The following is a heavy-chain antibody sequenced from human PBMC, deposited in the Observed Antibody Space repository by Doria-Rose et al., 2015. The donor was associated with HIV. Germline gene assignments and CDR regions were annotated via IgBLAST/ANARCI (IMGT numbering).Heavy chain of an antibody. J-gene: IGHJ4*02. CDR3: ARMGSYRELDY. Sequence: TCSVSGASVSSRGYSWNWIRQVPGKGLESLGYTYYTGTSDYSPSLKSRLNMAVDTSKNQFSLKLSFVTVADTAVYYCARMGSYRELDYWGQGAPVIVSA. CDR1: GASVSSRGYS. V-gene: IGHV4-31*03. CDR2: TYYTGTS. D-gene: IGHD3-3*01.